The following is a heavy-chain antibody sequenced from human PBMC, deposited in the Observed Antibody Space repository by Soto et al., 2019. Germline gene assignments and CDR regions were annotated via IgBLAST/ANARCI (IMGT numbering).Heavy chain of an antibody. V-gene: IGHV4-31*03. D-gene: IGHD3-10*01. CDR2: IHYSGST. J-gene: IGHJ4*02. CDR3: AREGGSATYYSLDY. Sequence: SETLSLTCTVSGDSISSGGHYWSWIRQVPGKGLEWIGYIHYSGSTYYNPSLKSRLTMSADTSKNQISLKLSSVSAADSAVYYCAREGGSATYYSLDYWGQGTLVTVSS. CDR1: GDSISSGGHY.